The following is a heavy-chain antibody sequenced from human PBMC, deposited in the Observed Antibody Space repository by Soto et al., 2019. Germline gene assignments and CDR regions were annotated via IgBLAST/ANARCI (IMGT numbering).Heavy chain of an antibody. CDR1: GGSISSGGYY. D-gene: IGHD6-13*01. CDR2: IYYSGST. Sequence: SETLSLTCTVSGGSISSGGYYWSWIRQHPGKGLEWIGYIYYSGSTYYNPSLKSRVTISVDTSKNQFSLKLSSVTAADTAVYYCARGVFYGMDVWGQGTTVTVSS. V-gene: IGHV4-31*03. J-gene: IGHJ6*02. CDR3: ARGVFYGMDV.